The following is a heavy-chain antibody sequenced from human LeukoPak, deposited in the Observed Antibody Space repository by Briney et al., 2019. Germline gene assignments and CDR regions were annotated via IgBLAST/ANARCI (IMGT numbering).Heavy chain of an antibody. V-gene: IGHV3-9*01. J-gene: IGHJ2*01. Sequence: SLRLSCAASGFTFDDYAMHWVRQAPGKGLEWVSGISWNSGSIGYADSVKGRSTISRDNSKNSLYLQMNSLRAEDTAVYYCATVQIVVVPLDASPGNWYSDLWGRGTLVTVSP. D-gene: IGHD2-2*01. CDR1: GFTFDDYA. CDR2: ISWNSGSI. CDR3: ATVQIVVVPLDASPGNWYSDL.